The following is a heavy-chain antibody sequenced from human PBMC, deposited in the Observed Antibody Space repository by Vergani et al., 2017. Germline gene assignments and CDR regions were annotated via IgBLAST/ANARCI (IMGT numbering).Heavy chain of an antibody. Sequence: QVQLVQSGAEVKKPGASVKVSCKASGYTFTSYGISWVRQAPGQGLEWMGWISAYNGNTNYAQKLQGRVTMTTDTSTSPAYMELRSLRSDDTAVYYCARDRGYDFWSGYFEGDYYYYGMDVWGQGTTVTVSS. CDR3: ARDRGYDFWSGYFEGDYYYYGMDV. CDR2: ISAYNGNT. CDR1: GYTFTSYG. V-gene: IGHV1-18*01. D-gene: IGHD3-3*01. J-gene: IGHJ6*02.